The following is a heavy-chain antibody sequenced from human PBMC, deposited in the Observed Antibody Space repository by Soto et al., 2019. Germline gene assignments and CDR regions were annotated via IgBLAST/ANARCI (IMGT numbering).Heavy chain of an antibody. J-gene: IGHJ6*02. CDR2: MNPNSGGA. CDR3: ARAQRGTLVRFMDGMDV. CDR1: GYTFTDYY. D-gene: IGHD3-3*01. V-gene: IGHV1-2*02. Sequence: QVQLVQSGAEVTKPGASVKVSCKASGYTFTDYYMHWVRQAPGQGLEWMGWMNPNSGGANYAQKFQGRVTMTRDTSISTAYMEVSRLRSDDTAVYYCARAQRGTLVRFMDGMDVWGQGTTVTVSS.